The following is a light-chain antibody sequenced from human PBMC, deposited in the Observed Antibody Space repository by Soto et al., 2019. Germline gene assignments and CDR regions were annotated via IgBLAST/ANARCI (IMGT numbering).Light chain of an antibody. CDR1: QTVSSY. Sequence: DIQLTQSPSFLSESVGDRVTITCRASQTVSSYLVWYQQKPGKAPKVLITDESTLQSGVPSRFSGSGFGTEFTLTSRVLQPEDVATYYCQQLNNFVTFGPGTKV. V-gene: IGKV1-9*01. J-gene: IGKJ3*01. CDR2: DES. CDR3: QQLNNFVT.